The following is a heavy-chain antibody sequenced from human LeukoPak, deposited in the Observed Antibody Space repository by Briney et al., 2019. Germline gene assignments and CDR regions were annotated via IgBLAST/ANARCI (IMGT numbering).Heavy chain of an antibody. D-gene: IGHD3-22*01. CDR1: GFTFSGSA. CDR3: AIIHGYYDGSGYWVQ. Sequence: GGSLRLSCAASGFTFSGSAMTWVRQAPGKGLEWVSSISDNGDSTYYADSVKGRFTISRDNSRDTLYVQMHSLRAEDAAVYYCAIIHGYYDGSGYWVQWGQGTLVTVSS. V-gene: IGHV3-23*01. J-gene: IGHJ1*01. CDR2: ISDNGDST.